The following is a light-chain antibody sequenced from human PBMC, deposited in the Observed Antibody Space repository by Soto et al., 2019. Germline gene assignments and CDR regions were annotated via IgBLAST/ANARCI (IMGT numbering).Light chain of an antibody. CDR3: AAWDDSLNGVV. CDR1: SYNIGSKS. CDR2: RDN. V-gene: IGLV1-44*01. J-gene: IGLJ2*01. Sequence: QSVLTQPPSASGTPGQRVTISCSGSSYNIGSKSVNWYQQLPGAAPKLLIYRDNQRPSGVPDRFSGSKSGTSASLAISGLQSEAEADYYCAAWDDSLNGVVFGGGTKVTVL.